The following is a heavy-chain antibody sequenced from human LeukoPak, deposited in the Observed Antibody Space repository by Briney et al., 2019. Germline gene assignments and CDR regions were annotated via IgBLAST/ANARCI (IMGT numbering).Heavy chain of an antibody. CDR3: ARDGYSYGSDAFDI. Sequence: ASVKVSCXASGYTFTSYGISWVRQAPGQGLEWMGWISAYNGNTNYAQKLQGRVTMTTDTSTSTACMELRSLRSDDTAVYYCARDGYSYGSDAFDIWGQGTMVTVSS. J-gene: IGHJ3*02. V-gene: IGHV1-18*01. D-gene: IGHD5-18*01. CDR2: ISAYNGNT. CDR1: GYTFTSYG.